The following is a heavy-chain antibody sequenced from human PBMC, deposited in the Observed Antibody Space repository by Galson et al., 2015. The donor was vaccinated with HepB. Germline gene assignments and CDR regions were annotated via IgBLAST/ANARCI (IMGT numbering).Heavy chain of an antibody. D-gene: IGHD3-3*01. Sequence: SLRLSCAASGFTFSSYAMSWVRQAPGKGLEWVSVISGSGGSTYYADSVKGRFTISRDNSKNTLYLQMNSLRAEDTAVYYCAKESSPTIFGVNNWSDPWGQGTLVTVSS. CDR2: ISGSGGST. J-gene: IGHJ5*02. CDR1: GFTFSSYA. CDR3: AKESSPTIFGVNNWSDP. V-gene: IGHV3-23*01.